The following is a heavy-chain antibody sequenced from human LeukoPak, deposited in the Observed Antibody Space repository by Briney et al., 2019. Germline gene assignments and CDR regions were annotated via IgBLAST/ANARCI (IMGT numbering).Heavy chain of an antibody. CDR2: INAGNGNT. Sequence: GASVKVSCKAAGYTFTSYTIHWVRQAPGQRLEWMGWINAGNGNTKYSQKFQGRVTITRDTSASTAYMELSSLRSEDTAVYYCARNLDYYYYGMDVWGQGTTVTVSS. CDR3: ARNLDYYYYGMDV. V-gene: IGHV1-3*01. J-gene: IGHJ6*02. CDR1: GYTFTSYT.